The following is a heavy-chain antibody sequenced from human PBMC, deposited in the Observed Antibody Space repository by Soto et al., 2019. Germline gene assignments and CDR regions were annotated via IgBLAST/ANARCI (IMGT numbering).Heavy chain of an antibody. J-gene: IGHJ4*02. D-gene: IGHD6-13*01. V-gene: IGHV3-30-3*01. CDR3: ASGIAAADYFDY. CDR2: ISYDGSNK. Sequence: GGSLRLSCAASGFTFSSYAMHWVRQAPGKGLEWVAVISYDGSNKYYADSVKGRFTISRDNSKNTLYLQMNSLRAGDTAVYYCASGIAAADYFDYWGQGTLVTVSS. CDR1: GFTFSSYA.